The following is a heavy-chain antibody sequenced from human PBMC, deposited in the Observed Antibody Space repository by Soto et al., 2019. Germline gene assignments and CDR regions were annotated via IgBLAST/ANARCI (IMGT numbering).Heavy chain of an antibody. D-gene: IGHD6-6*01. Sequence: PGGSLRLSCAASGFTFSSYGRHWVRQAPGKGLEWVAVISYDGSNKYYADSVKGRFTISRDNSKNTLYLQMNSLRAEDTAVYYCAKDLDSSSHFHYYYYGMDVWGQGTTVTVSS. CDR2: ISYDGSNK. V-gene: IGHV3-30*18. CDR1: GFTFSSYG. J-gene: IGHJ6*02. CDR3: AKDLDSSSHFHYYYYGMDV.